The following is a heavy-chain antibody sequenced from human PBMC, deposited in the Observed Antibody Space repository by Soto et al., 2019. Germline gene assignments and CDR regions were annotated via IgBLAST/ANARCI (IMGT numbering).Heavy chain of an antibody. CDR3: AIVVVPAAMFPSYHYYYMDV. Sequence: SETLSLTCTVSGGSISSSSYYWGWIRQPPGKGLEWIGSIYYSGSTYYNPSLKSRVTISVDTSKNQFSLKLSSVTAADTAVYYCAIVVVPAAMFPSYHYYYMDVWARDHGHRLL. V-gene: IGHV4-39*01. CDR1: GGSISSSSYY. CDR2: IYYSGST. D-gene: IGHD2-2*01. J-gene: IGHJ6*03.